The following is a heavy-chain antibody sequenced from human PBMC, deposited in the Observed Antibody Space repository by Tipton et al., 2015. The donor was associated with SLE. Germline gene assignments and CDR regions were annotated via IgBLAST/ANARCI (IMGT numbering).Heavy chain of an antibody. CDR2: IYHSEFT. J-gene: IGHJ6*03. D-gene: IGHD6-6*01. CDR1: GGSINTYR. Sequence: TLSLTCTVSGGSINTYRWTWIRQTPGKGLEWIGYIYHSEFTNYNPSLKSRVTMLIDKSRNQFSLKLSSVTAADTAVYYCARGRYSSSSVYYYYYMDVWGKGTTVTVSS. CDR3: ARGRYSSSSVYYYYYMDV. V-gene: IGHV4-59*07.